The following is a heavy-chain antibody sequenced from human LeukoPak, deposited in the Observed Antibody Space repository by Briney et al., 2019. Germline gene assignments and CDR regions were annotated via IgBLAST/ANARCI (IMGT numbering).Heavy chain of an antibody. CDR1: GFTFSSYG. Sequence: GGSLRLSCAASGFTFSSYGMHWVRQAPGKGLEWVAVIWYDGSNKYYADSVKGRFTISRDNSKNTLYLQMNSLRAEDTALYYCARDASDYWFFDLWGRGTLVTVSS. CDR2: IWYDGSNK. D-gene: IGHD3-3*01. V-gene: IGHV3-33*08. CDR3: ARDASDYWFFDL. J-gene: IGHJ2*01.